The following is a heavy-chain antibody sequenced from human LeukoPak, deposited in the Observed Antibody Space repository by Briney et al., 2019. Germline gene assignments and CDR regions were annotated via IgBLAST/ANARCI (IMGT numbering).Heavy chain of an antibody. J-gene: IGHJ6*03. CDR1: GGSISSSNW. D-gene: IGHD6-19*01. Sequence: SETLSLTCAVSGGSISSSNWWSWVRQPPGKGLEWIGEIYHSGSTNYNPSLKSRVTISVDKSKNQFSLKLSSVTAADTAVYYCARDKGIAVYYYMDVWGKGTTVTVSS. CDR2: IYHSGST. CDR3: ARDKGIAVYYYMDV. V-gene: IGHV4-4*02.